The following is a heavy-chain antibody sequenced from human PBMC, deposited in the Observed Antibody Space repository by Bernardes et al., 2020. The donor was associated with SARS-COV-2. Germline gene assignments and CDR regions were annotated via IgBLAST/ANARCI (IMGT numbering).Heavy chain of an antibody. CDR1: GGSISSYY. J-gene: IGHJ6*02. Sequence: SETLSLTCTVSGGSISSYYWSWIRQPAGKGLEWIGRINTSGSTNYNPSLKSRVTMSVDTSKNQFSLKLSSVTAADTAVYYCAREGLAVAGTLSNYYYYYGMDVWGQGTTVTVSS. CDR2: INTSGST. V-gene: IGHV4-4*07. D-gene: IGHD6-19*01. CDR3: AREGLAVAGTLSNYYYYYGMDV.